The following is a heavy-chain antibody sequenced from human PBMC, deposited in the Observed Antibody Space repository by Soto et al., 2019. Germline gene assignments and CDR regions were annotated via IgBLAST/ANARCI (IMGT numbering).Heavy chain of an antibody. CDR2: IIPIFGTA. CDR3: ASRERFPFRDY. D-gene: IGHD3-3*01. Sequence: GASVKVSCKASGGTFSSYAISWVRQAPGQGLEWMGGIIPIFGTANYAQKFQGRVTITADESTSTAYMELSSLRSEDTAVYYCASRERFPFRDYWGRGTLVTVSS. J-gene: IGHJ4*02. V-gene: IGHV1-69*13. CDR1: GGTFSSYA.